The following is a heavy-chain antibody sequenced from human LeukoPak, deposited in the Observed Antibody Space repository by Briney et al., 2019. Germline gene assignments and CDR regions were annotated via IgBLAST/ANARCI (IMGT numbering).Heavy chain of an antibody. J-gene: IGHJ4*02. CDR2: IRSSGDYI. CDR1: GDGFTRHT. D-gene: IGHD6-13*01. Sequence: PGGSLRLSCAGSGDGFTRHTMNWVRRAPGKGLERISYIRSSGDYIYYADSVKGRFTISRDNARTSVYLQMNSLRVEDTAIYYCAREYDSRARFDSWGQGTLVTVSS. V-gene: IGHV3-21*05. CDR3: AREYDSRARFDS.